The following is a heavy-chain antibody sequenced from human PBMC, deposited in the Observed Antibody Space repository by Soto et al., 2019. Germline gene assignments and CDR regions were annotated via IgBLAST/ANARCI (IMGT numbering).Heavy chain of an antibody. D-gene: IGHD5-12*01. J-gene: IGHJ6*03. CDR2: IYQSGRT. CDR1: RGSISSSNL. Sequence: PSETLSLTFAVSRGSISSSNLWSWVRHPPGKGLEWIGEIYQSGRTNYNPPLKSRVTISVDKSKNRFSLKLSSVTAADTAVYYCARDRREWLDYYYYMDVWGKGTRVTVSS. CDR3: ARDRREWLDYYYYMDV. V-gene: IGHV4-4*02.